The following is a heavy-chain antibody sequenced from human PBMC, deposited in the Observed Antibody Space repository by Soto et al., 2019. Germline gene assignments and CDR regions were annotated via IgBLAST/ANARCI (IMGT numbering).Heavy chain of an antibody. D-gene: IGHD1-1*01. J-gene: IGHJ6*02. CDR2: FDPEDGET. CDR1: GYTLTELS. CDR3: ATGGGGTAYYYGMDV. V-gene: IGHV1-24*01. Sequence: RASVKVSCKVSGYTLTELSMHWVRQAPGKGLEWMGGFDPEDGETIYAQKFQGRVTMTEDTSTDTAYMELSSLRSEDTAVYYCATGGGGTAYYYGMDVWGQGTTVTVSS.